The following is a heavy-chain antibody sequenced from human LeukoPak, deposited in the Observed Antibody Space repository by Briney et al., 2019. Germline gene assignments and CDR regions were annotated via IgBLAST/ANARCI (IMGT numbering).Heavy chain of an antibody. Sequence: SRTLSLTCTVSGGSISSGDYYWSWIRQPPGKGLEWIGYIYYSGSTFYNPSLKSRVTISVDTSKNQFSLKLSSVTAADTAVYYCARDPKYYYGSGSSPHWVWGQGTTVTVSS. J-gene: IGHJ6*02. CDR3: ARDPKYYYGSGSSPHWV. V-gene: IGHV4-30-4*01. CDR2: IYYSGST. D-gene: IGHD3-10*01. CDR1: GGSISSGDYY.